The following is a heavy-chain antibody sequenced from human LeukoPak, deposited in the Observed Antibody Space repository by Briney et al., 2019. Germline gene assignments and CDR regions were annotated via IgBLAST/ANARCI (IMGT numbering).Heavy chain of an antibody. CDR3: SRESGAFSPFGY. V-gene: IGHV4-4*02. CDR1: GGSISRTNW. Sequence: SGTLSLTCAVSGGSISRTNWWSWVRPSPGQGLEWIGEISLSGRTNYNPSLQSRVTMSLDESKNQLSLDLASVTAADTAVYYCSRESGAFSPFGYWGQGTLVTVHS. D-gene: IGHD1-26*01. J-gene: IGHJ4*02. CDR2: ISLSGRT.